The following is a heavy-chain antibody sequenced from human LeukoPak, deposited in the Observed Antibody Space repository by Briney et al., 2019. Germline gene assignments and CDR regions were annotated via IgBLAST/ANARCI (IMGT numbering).Heavy chain of an antibody. CDR1: GFISNTYW. CDR2: INQDGSDI. J-gene: IGHJ4*02. Sequence: GGSLRLSCVASGFISNTYWMAWFRQAPGQGLEWVANINQDGSDINFVDPVKGRFTISRDNAKNSLYLQMISLRAGDTAVYYCVRGGSFDGSRYYPDYWGQGTLVTVSS. CDR3: VRGGSFDGSRYYPDY. D-gene: IGHD3-22*01. V-gene: IGHV3-7*01.